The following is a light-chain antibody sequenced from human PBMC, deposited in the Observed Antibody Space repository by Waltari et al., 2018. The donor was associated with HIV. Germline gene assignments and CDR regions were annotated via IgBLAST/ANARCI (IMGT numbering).Light chain of an antibody. CDR3: QHYNSYPWT. V-gene: IGKV1-5*03. Sequence: DIQMTQSPSTLSASVGDRVTITCRASQSISSWLAWYQQNPGKAPNLLIYKASSLESGVPSRFSGSGSGTEFTLTISSLQPDDFATYYCQHYNSYPWTFGQGTKVEIK. J-gene: IGKJ1*01. CDR2: KAS. CDR1: QSISSW.